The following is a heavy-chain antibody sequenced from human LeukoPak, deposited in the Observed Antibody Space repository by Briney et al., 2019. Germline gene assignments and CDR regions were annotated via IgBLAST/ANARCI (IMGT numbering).Heavy chain of an antibody. CDR3: ATVAKGDFDY. V-gene: IGHV3-30*04. J-gene: IGHJ4*02. D-gene: IGHD5-12*01. Sequence: GGSLRLSCAASGFTFSSYTMYWFRQAPGKGLEWVASVSVEGIGRYFPGSVEGRFTISRDNSKNTVSLQMNNVRIEDTAVYFCATVAKGDFDYWGQGTLVTVSS. CDR2: VSVEGIGR. CDR1: GFTFSSYT.